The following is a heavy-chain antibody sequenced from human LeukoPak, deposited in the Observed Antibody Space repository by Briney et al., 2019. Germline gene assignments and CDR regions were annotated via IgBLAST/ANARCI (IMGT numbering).Heavy chain of an antibody. CDR2: ISSSGSTI. Sequence: GGSLRLSCTASGFTFSFYMMNWVRQAPGKGLEWVSYISSSGSTIYYADSVKGRFTISRDNAKNSLYLQMNSLRAEDTAVYYCARGSVAALGYWGQGTLVTVSS. D-gene: IGHD6-6*01. V-gene: IGHV3-48*03. J-gene: IGHJ4*02. CDR3: ARGSVAALGY. CDR1: GFTFSFYM.